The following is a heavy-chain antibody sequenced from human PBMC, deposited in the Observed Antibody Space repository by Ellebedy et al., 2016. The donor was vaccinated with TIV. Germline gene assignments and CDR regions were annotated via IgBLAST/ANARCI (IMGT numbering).Heavy chain of an antibody. CDR2: IKQDGSET. J-gene: IGHJ6*02. Sequence: GESLKISCADSGFTFSSYWMSWVRQAPGKGLEWVANIKQDGSETHYVDSVKGRFTISRDNAKNSLYLQMNSLRAEDTAVYYCARVEVGRSGPSYGMDVWGQGTTVTVSS. CDR3: ARVEVGRSGPSYGMDV. CDR1: GFTFSSYW. D-gene: IGHD6-19*01. V-gene: IGHV3-7*01.